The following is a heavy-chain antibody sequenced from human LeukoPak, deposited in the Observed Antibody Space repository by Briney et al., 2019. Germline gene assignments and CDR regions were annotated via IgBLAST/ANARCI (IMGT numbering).Heavy chain of an antibody. CDR1: GGSISSSSYY. D-gene: IGHD1-14*01. CDR2: IYYSGST. V-gene: IGHV4-39*07. CDR3: ARSVRSFRNRYYYYYMDV. J-gene: IGHJ6*03. Sequence: SETLSLTCTVSGGSISSSSYYWGWIRQPPGKGLEWIGSIYYSGSTYYNPSLKSRVTISVDTSRNQFSLILSSVTAADTAVYYCARSVRSFRNRYYYYYMDVWGKGTTVTVSS.